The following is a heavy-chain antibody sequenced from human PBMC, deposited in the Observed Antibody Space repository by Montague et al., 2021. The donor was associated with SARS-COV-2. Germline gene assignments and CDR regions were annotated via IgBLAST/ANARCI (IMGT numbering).Heavy chain of an antibody. CDR2: ISAGGCYT. J-gene: IGHJ4*02. Sequence: SLRLSCAASDFIFSNYAMHWVRQAPGKGLEWVSSISAGGCYTYYADSVKGRFTISRDNSKNMLYLQMNGLRVEDTAVYYCAKDGAPRRPQDPSHFDYWGQGALVAVSS. CDR3: AKDGAPRRPQDPSHFDY. D-gene: IGHD3-16*01. V-gene: IGHV3-23*01. CDR1: DFIFSNYA.